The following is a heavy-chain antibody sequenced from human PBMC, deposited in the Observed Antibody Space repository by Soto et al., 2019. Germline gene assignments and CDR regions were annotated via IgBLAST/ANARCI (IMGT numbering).Heavy chain of an antibody. V-gene: IGHV1-69*01. CDR1: GGTFSSYA. CDR2: IIPIFGTA. D-gene: IGHD4-17*01. J-gene: IGHJ6*02. CDR3: AGDYGGNSDYYYGMDV. Sequence: QVQLVQSGAEVKKPGSSVKVSCKASGGTFSSYAISWVRQAPGQGLEWMGGIIPIFGTANYAQKFQGRVTITADESTSTAYMELSRLRSEDTAVYYCAGDYGGNSDYYYGMDVWGQGTTVTVSS.